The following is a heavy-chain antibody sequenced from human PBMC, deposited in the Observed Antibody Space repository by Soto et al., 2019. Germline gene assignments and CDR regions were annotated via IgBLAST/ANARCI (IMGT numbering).Heavy chain of an antibody. J-gene: IGHJ6*01. CDR2: IYYSGST. V-gene: IGHV4-59*01. CDR1: GDSIRSYY. CDR3: ARAYGGFDNGLDV. D-gene: IGHD5-12*01. Sequence: SETLSLTCTVSGDSIRSYYWTWIRQPPGKGLELIGYIYYSGSTRYNPSLKSRVNFSADMSKNQFSLKLSSVIAADTAVYYCARAYGGFDNGLDVWGQGTAVTVSS.